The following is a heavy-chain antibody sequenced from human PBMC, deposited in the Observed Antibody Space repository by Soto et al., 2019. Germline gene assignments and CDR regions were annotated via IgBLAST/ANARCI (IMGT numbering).Heavy chain of an antibody. Sequence: ASVKVSCKASEYTFISYGIIWVRQAPGQGLEWMGWISANNGNTNYEQKLQGRVTMTTDTSTSTVYMELKSLRFDDTAVYYCARVIVGAEGTNWFDPWGQGTLVTVSS. V-gene: IGHV1-18*01. D-gene: IGHD1-26*01. J-gene: IGHJ5*02. CDR2: ISANNGNT. CDR1: EYTFISYG. CDR3: ARVIVGAEGTNWFDP.